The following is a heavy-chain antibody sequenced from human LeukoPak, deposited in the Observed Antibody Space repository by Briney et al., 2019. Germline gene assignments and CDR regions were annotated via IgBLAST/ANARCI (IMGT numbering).Heavy chain of an antibody. D-gene: IGHD3-10*01. CDR3: ARGRITMVRGVNTHFDY. CDR2: VYYSET. Sequence: SETLSLTCTVSGGSISSISYYWGWIRQPPGKGLEWIGTVYYSETYYNPSLKSRVTISADTSKNQFSLKLSSVTAADTAVYYCARGRITMVRGVNTHFDYWGQGTLVTVSS. J-gene: IGHJ4*02. CDR1: GGSISSISYY. V-gene: IGHV4-39*07.